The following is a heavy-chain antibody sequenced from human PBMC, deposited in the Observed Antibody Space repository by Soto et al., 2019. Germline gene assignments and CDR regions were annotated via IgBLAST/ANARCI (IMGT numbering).Heavy chain of an antibody. Sequence: GASVKISCKGSGYSFTSYWIGCVRQMPGKGLEWMGIIYPGDSDTRYSPSFQGQVTISADKSISTAYLQWSSLKASDTAMYYCARIAAADTGRNWFEPWGQGTLVTVSS. J-gene: IGHJ5*02. CDR2: IYPGDSDT. CDR1: GYSFTSYW. V-gene: IGHV5-51*01. CDR3: ARIAAADTGRNWFEP. D-gene: IGHD6-13*01.